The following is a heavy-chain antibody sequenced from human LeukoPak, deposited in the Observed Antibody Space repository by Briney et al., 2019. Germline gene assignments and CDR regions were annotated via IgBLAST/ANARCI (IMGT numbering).Heavy chain of an antibody. D-gene: IGHD2-21*01. CDR3: ARDSRDLEDNYYYMVV. J-gene: IGHJ6*03. CDR1: GGTFYSNV. Sequence: ASVKVSCKASGGTFYSNVFTWVRQAPGQGLEWMGETNPITGSPNYAQKFQGRFSISTDESTSTFYMELRSLRSEDTAVYYCARDSRDLEDNYYYMVVWGKGTTVTVSS. CDR2: TNPITGSP. V-gene: IGHV1-69*05.